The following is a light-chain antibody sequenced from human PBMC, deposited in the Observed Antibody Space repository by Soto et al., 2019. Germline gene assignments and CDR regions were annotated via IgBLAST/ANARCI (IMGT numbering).Light chain of an antibody. CDR2: GAS. V-gene: IGKV3D-15*01. CDR3: QQYKDWPKT. CDR1: QNVDSY. J-gene: IGKJ1*01. Sequence: ETVMTQSPATLSVPPGEGAVLSCRASQNVDSYLAWYQLRPGQAPRVLIYGASTRASGIQARFSGSGSGTEFTLTIGSLQSEDSAVYSCQQYKDWPKTFGQGTKVEIK.